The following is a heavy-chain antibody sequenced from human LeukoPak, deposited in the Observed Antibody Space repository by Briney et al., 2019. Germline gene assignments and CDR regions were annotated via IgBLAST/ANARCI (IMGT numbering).Heavy chain of an antibody. CDR1: GGTFSSYA. D-gene: IGHD1-14*01. CDR2: IIPIFGTA. V-gene: IGHV1-69*06. Sequence: GASVKVSCKASGGTFSSYAISWVRQAPGQGLEWMGGIIPIFGTANYAQKFQGRVTITADKSTSTAYMELSSLRSEDTAVYYCARDPHNAGYMDVWGKGTTVTVSS. J-gene: IGHJ6*03. CDR3: ARDPHNAGYMDV.